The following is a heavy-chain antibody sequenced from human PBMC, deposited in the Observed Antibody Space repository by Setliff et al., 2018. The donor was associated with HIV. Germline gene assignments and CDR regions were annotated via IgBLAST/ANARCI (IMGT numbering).Heavy chain of an antibody. CDR3: AGLSDFLDY. J-gene: IGHJ4*02. D-gene: IGHD2-21*01. CDR2: INHSGTA. CDR1: GYSISSSYY. Sequence: LSLTCAVSGYSISSSYYWTWIRQAPGKGLEWIGEINHSGTANYNPSLKSRVTMSLDRSKRQFSLKLTSLTAADTAVYYCAGLSDFLDYWGLGNLVTVSS. V-gene: IGHV4-4*02.